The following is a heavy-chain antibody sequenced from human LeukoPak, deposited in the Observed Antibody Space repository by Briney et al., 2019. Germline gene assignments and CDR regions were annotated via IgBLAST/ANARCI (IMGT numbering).Heavy chain of an antibody. Sequence: GGSLRLSCAASGFTFDDYAMHWVRQAPGKGLEWVSGISWNSGSIGYADSVKGRFTISRDNAKNSLYLQMNSLRAEDMALYYCAKDGYYGSGSYFDYWGQGTLVTVSS. D-gene: IGHD3-10*01. CDR1: GFTFDDYA. V-gene: IGHV3-9*03. CDR2: ISWNSGSI. CDR3: AKDGYYGSGSYFDY. J-gene: IGHJ4*02.